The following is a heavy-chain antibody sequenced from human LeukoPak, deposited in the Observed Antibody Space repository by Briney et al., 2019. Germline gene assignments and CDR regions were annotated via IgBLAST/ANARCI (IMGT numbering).Heavy chain of an antibody. J-gene: IGHJ4*02. D-gene: IGHD6-13*01. CDR2: ISGSGGST. CDR1: GFTFSSYA. CDR3: AKDASSSWPPEGRFDY. Sequence: GGSLRLSCAASGFTFSSYAMSWVRQAPGKGLEWVSAISGSGGSTYYADSVKGRFTISRDNSKNTLYLQMNSLRAEDTAVYYCAKDASSSWPPEGRFDYWGQGTLVAVSS. V-gene: IGHV3-23*01.